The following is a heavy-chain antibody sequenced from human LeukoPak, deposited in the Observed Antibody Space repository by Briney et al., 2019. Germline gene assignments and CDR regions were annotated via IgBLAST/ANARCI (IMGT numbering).Heavy chain of an antibody. J-gene: IGHJ4*02. CDR2: ISSSSSYI. D-gene: IGHD5-24*01. CDR3: ARVGDGYTQSFDY. CDR1: GFTFSSYT. Sequence: GGSLRLSCEASGFTFSSYTMNWVRQAPGKGLAWVSSISSSSSYIYYADSVKGRFAISRDNAKNSLYLQMNSLRAEDTAVYYCARVGDGYTQSFDYWGQGTLVTVSS. V-gene: IGHV3-21*01.